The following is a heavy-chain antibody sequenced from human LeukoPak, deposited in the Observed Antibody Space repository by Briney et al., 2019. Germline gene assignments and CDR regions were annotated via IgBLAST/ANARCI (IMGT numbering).Heavy chain of an antibody. J-gene: IGHJ4*02. CDR3: ARERFGETDY. Sequence: PGGSLRLSCAASGFTFSTYVMYWVRQAPGKGLEWVSSISSSSSYIYYADSVKGRFTISRDNAKNSLYLQMNSLRAEDTAVYYCARERFGETDYWGQGTLVTVSS. CDR1: GFTFSTYV. D-gene: IGHD3-10*01. CDR2: ISSSSSYI. V-gene: IGHV3-21*01.